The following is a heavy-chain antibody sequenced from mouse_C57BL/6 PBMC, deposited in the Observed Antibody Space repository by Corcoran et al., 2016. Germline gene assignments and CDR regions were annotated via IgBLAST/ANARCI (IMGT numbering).Heavy chain of an antibody. Sequence: EVQLQQSGPELVKPGASVKISCKASGYTFTDYYMNWVKQSHGKSLEWIGDINPNNGGTSYNQKFKGKATLTVDKSSSTAYMELRSLTSEDSAVYYGARTGFAYWGQGTLVTVSA. CDR3: ARTGFAY. V-gene: IGHV1-26*01. CDR2: INPNNGGT. CDR1: GYTFTDYY. J-gene: IGHJ3*01.